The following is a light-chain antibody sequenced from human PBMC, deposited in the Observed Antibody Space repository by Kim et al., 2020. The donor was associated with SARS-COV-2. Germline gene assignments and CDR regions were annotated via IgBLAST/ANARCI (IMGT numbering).Light chain of an antibody. V-gene: IGLV3-1*01. CDR3: QRWDSSTVV. CDR2: QDS. J-gene: IGLJ2*01. Sequence: SVSQGQEASITCAGDKLGDKYACWYQKKPGQSPELGIYQDSKRPSGIPEGFSGSNSGKTATLTIGGNQAMDEADYYGQRWDSSTVVFGGGTKLTVL. CDR1: KLGDKY.